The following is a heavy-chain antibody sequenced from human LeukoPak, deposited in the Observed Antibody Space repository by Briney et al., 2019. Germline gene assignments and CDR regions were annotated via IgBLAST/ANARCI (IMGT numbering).Heavy chain of an antibody. CDR3: TRHARVVPATGVDV. V-gene: IGHV4-39*01. Sequence: PSETLSLTCTVSGDSINNSRPYWAWIRQPPGKGLKWIGSIYYSGTTYYNPSLKSRVTMSVDTPKNEVSLKVPSVTAADTAIYYCTRHARVVPATGVDVWGPGTTVTVSS. D-gene: IGHD2-2*01. CDR2: IYYSGTT. J-gene: IGHJ6*02. CDR1: GDSINNSRPY.